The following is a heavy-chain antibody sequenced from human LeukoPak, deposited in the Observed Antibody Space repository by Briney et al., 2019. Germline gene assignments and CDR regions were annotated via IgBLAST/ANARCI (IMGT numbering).Heavy chain of an antibody. Sequence: SETLSLTCTVSDGSMSPYHWGWIRRPPGKGLEWTGYIYYSGSTNYNPSLNSRVTISVDTSKNQFSLKLSSVTAADTAVYYCARVKIANYYGSGSPVTWGQGTLVTVSS. J-gene: IGHJ4*02. V-gene: IGHV4-59*12. CDR3: ARVKIANYYGSGSPVT. CDR1: DGSMSPYH. D-gene: IGHD3-10*01. CDR2: IYYSGST.